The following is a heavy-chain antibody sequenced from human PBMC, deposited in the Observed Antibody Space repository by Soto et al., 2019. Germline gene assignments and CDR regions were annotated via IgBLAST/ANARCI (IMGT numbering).Heavy chain of an antibody. CDR2: IFSDDNK. CDR3: ARIDLTLGNACNLDV. CDR1: GFSLGNIKMG. Sequence: SGPTLVNPADTLTLTCTVSGFSLGNIKMGVSWIRQPPGKALEWLSHIFSDDNKSYSSSLKSRLTISEDTSNGQVVLSMTNMDLEYTETYYCARIDLTLGNACNLDVWGQGTPVPVSS. J-gene: IGHJ6*02. D-gene: IGHD4-4*01. V-gene: IGHV2-26*01.